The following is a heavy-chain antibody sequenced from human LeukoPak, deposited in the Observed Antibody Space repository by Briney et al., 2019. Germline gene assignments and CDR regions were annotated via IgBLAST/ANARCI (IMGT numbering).Heavy chain of an antibody. V-gene: IGHV3-64*01. D-gene: IGHD1-26*01. CDR1: GFTFSSYA. CDR3: ARDLRGSNAY. Sequence: GGSLRLSCAASGFTFSSYAMHWVRQAPGKGLEYVSGISSNGGSTNYANSVKGRFTISRDNSKNTLYLQMGSLRVEDMAVYYCARDLRGSNAYWGQGTLVAVSS. J-gene: IGHJ4*02. CDR2: ISSNGGST.